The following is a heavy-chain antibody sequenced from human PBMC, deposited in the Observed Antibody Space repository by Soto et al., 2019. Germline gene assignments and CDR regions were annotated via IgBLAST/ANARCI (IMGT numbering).Heavy chain of an antibody. Sequence: PSETLSLTCTVSGGSISSCYWSWIRQPPGKGLEWIGYIYYSGSTNYNPSLKSRVTISVDTSKNQFSLKLSSVTAADTAVYYCARERGDYDILTGYYPESYYGMDVWGQGTTVTVSS. CDR3: ARERGDYDILTGYYPESYYGMDV. D-gene: IGHD3-9*01. CDR1: GGSISSCY. CDR2: IYYSGST. V-gene: IGHV4-59*01. J-gene: IGHJ6*02.